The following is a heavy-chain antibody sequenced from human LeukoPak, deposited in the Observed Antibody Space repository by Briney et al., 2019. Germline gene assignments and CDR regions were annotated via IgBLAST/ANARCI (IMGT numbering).Heavy chain of an antibody. V-gene: IGHV1-69*13. CDR2: IIPIFGTA. CDR1: GGTFSSYA. CDR3: ARDFTGSHRDYGD. J-gene: IGHJ4*02. D-gene: IGHD4-17*01. Sequence: SVKVSCTASGGTFSSYAISWVRQAPGQGLEWMGGIIPIFGTANYAQKFQGRVTITADESTSTAYMELSSLRSEDTAVYYCARDFTGSHRDYGDWGKGTLVTVSS.